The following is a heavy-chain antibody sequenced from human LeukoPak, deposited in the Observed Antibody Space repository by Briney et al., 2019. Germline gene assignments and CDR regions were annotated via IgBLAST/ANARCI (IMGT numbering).Heavy chain of an antibody. CDR1: GFTFSSYA. Sequence: GRSLRLSCAASGFTFSSYAMHWVRQAPGKGLEWVAVISYDGSDKYYADSVKGRFTISRDNSKNTLYLQMNSLRAEDTAVYYCARGARGDRVYYFDYWGQGTLVTVSS. V-gene: IGHV3-30-3*01. CDR3: ARGARGDRVYYFDY. D-gene: IGHD3-10*01. J-gene: IGHJ4*02. CDR2: ISYDGSDK.